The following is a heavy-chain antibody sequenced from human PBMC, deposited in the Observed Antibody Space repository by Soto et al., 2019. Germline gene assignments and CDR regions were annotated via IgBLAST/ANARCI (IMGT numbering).Heavy chain of an antibody. Sequence: ASVKVSCKASGGTFSSYAISWVRQAPGQGLEWMGGIIPILGTANYAQKFQGRVTITADESTSTAYMELSSLRSEDTAVYYCARVGGTAMDPPKNWGQGTLVTVSS. CDR3: ARVGGTAMDPPKN. J-gene: IGHJ4*02. CDR1: GGTFSSYA. V-gene: IGHV1-69*13. D-gene: IGHD5-18*01. CDR2: IIPILGTA.